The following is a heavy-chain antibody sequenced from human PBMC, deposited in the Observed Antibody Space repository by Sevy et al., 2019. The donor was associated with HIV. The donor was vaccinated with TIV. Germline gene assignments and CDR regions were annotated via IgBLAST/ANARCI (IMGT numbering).Heavy chain of an antibody. CDR1: GFSFNNYD. D-gene: IGHD5-12*01. J-gene: IGHJ6*02. Sequence: GGSLRLSCAASGFSFNNYDMNWVRQAPGKGLEWISYISTSSSHIYYVDSVKGRFTISRDNANNSLSVQMNGLRAEDTAVYYCAREGGYTDQGMDVWGQGTTVTVSS. CDR2: ISTSSSHI. CDR3: AREGGYTDQGMDV. V-gene: IGHV3-48*01.